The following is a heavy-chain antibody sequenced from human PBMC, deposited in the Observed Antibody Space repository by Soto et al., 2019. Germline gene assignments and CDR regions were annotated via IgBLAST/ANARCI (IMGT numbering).Heavy chain of an antibody. D-gene: IGHD6-13*01. V-gene: IGHV4-61*01. Sequence: SETLSLTCTVSGASVSSGRYYWIWIRQPPGKGLEWIGYIYYNGNTNYNPSLKSRVTISVDTSKNQFSLKLSSVTAADTAVYYCAKVFSSSWFYYFDSWGQGTLVTVS. CDR1: GASVSSGRYY. CDR2: IYYNGNT. J-gene: IGHJ4*02. CDR3: AKVFSSSWFYYFDS.